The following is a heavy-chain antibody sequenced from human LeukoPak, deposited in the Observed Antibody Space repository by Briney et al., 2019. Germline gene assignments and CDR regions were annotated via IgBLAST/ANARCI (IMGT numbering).Heavy chain of an antibody. Sequence: GGSLRLSCAASGFTFSSYAMSWVRQAPGKGLEWVSAISGSGGSTYYADSVKGRFTISRDNSKNTLYLQMNSLRAEDTAVYYCAKGNDILTGYFEGDAFDTWGQGTMVTVSS. CDR1: GFTFSSYA. J-gene: IGHJ3*02. V-gene: IGHV3-23*01. D-gene: IGHD3-9*01. CDR2: ISGSGGST. CDR3: AKGNDILTGYFEGDAFDT.